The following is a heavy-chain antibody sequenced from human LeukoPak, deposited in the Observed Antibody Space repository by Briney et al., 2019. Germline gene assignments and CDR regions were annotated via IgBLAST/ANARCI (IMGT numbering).Heavy chain of an antibody. D-gene: IGHD2-2*01. V-gene: IGHV1-69*04. J-gene: IGHJ6*02. CDR2: IIPIFGIA. CDR3: ASKPYCSSTSCWHGMDV. CDR1: GGTFSSYA. Sequence: AVKVSCKASGGTFSSYAISWGRQAPGQGLEGMGRIIPIFGIANYEQKFQGRVTITADKSTSTAYMELSSLRSEDTAVYYCASKPYCSSTSCWHGMDVWGQGTTVTVSS.